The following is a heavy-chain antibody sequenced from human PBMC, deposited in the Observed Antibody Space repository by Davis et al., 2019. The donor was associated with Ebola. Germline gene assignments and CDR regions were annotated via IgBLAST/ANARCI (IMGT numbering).Heavy chain of an antibody. D-gene: IGHD2-8*02. CDR3: ARDKGYCTGGVCSTHFDY. Sequence: SETLSLTCTVSGGSISGYHWSWIRQPPGKGLEWIGYIYYSGSTNYNPSLKNRVTISVDTSKNQFSLNLSSVTAADTAVYHCARDKGYCTGGVCSTHFDYWGQGTLVTVSS. V-gene: IGHV4-59*01. J-gene: IGHJ4*02. CDR1: GGSISGYH. CDR2: IYYSGST.